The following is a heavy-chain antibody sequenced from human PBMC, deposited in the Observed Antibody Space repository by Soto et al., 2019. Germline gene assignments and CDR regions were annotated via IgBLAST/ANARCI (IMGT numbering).Heavy chain of an antibody. V-gene: IGHV4-4*02. Sequence: QVQLQESGPGLVKPSGTLSLTCAVSGGSISSSNWWSWVRQPPGKGLEWIGEIYHSGSTNYNPSLQSRXXIXVXXSKNQFSLNLGSVTAADTAVYYCARGISGGRHFDYWGQGTLVTVSS. J-gene: IGHJ4*02. CDR2: IYHSGST. CDR1: GGSISSSNW. D-gene: IGHD2-15*01. CDR3: ARGISGGRHFDY.